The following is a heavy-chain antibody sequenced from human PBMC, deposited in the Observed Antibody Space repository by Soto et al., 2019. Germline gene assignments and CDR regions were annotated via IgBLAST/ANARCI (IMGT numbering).Heavy chain of an antibody. J-gene: IGHJ1*01. Sequence: EVQLLESGGGLVQPGGSLRLSCAASGFTFSSYAMSWVRQAPGKGLEWVSAISGSGGSTYYADSVKGRFTISRDNSKNTLYLQMNSLRAEDTAVYYCAKAGVYCSGGSCYLGYFQHWGQGTLVTVSS. CDR1: GFTFSSYA. CDR3: AKAGVYCSGGSCYLGYFQH. D-gene: IGHD2-15*01. CDR2: ISGSGGST. V-gene: IGHV3-23*01.